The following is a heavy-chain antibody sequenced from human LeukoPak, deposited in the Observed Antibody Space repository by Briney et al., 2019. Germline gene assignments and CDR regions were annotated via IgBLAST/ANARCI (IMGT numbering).Heavy chain of an antibody. D-gene: IGHD3-22*01. CDR2: IYYSGST. Sequence: SETLSLTCTVSGGSISSYYWSWIRQPPGKGLEWIGYIYYSGSTNYNPSLKSRVTISVDTSKNQFSLKLSSVTAADTAVYYCARAQSGYYDSSGRYAFDIWGQGTMVTVSS. CDR1: GGSISSYY. CDR3: ARAQSGYYDSSGRYAFDI. V-gene: IGHV4-59*01. J-gene: IGHJ3*02.